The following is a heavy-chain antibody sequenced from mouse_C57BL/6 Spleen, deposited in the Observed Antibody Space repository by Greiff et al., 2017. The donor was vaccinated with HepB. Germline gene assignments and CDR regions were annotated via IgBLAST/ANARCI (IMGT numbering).Heavy chain of an antibody. V-gene: IGHV5-4*01. J-gene: IGHJ2*01. CDR3: ARDPNWDYFDY. CDR2: ISDGGSYT. Sequence: EVKLQESGGGLVKPGGSLKLSCAASGFTFSSYAMSWVRQTPEKRLEWVATISDGGSYTYYPDNVKGRFTISRDNAKNNLYLQMSHLKSEDTAMYYCARDPNWDYFDYWGQGTTLTVSS. CDR1: GFTFSSYA. D-gene: IGHD4-1*02.